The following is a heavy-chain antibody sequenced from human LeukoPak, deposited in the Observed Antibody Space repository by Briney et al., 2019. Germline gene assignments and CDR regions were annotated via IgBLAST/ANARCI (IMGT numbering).Heavy chain of an antibody. CDR2: IYYSGST. D-gene: IGHD2-2*01. CDR3: ARITNVRPNCSSTSCRKFFDY. V-gene: IGHV4-31*03. CDR1: GGSISSGGYY. J-gene: IGHJ4*02. Sequence: PSQTLSLTCTVSGGSISSGGYYWSWIRQHPGKGLEWIVYIYYSGSTYYNPSLKSRVTISVDTSKNQFSLKLSSVTAADTAVYYCARITNVRPNCSSTSCRKFFDYWGQGTLVTVSS.